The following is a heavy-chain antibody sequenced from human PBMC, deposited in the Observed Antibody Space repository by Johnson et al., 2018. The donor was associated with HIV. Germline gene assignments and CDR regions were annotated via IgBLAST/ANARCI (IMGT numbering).Heavy chain of an antibody. J-gene: IGHJ3*02. CDR3: AKDTRSSSGLGAFDI. CDR2: IWYDGSNK. D-gene: IGHD6-6*01. Sequence: QVQLVESGGGVVQPGGSLRLSCAASGFTFSNYGIHWVRQAPGKGLEWVAVIWYDGSNKYYADSVKGRFTISRDNSKNTLYLQMNSLRAEDTAVYYCAKDTRSSSGLGAFDIWGQGTMVTVSS. CDR1: GFTFSNYG. V-gene: IGHV3-33*06.